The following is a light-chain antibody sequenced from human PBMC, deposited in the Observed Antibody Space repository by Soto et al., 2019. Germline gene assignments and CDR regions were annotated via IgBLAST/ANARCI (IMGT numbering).Light chain of an antibody. V-gene: IGKV3-20*01. CDR1: QSVSSSY. CDR2: AAS. CDR3: QQYGISPTWT. Sequence: EIVLTQSPGTLSLSPGERATLSCRSSQSVSSSYLAWYQQKPGQAPRLLFYAASARATGIPDRFSGSGSGTDFTLTISRLEPEDFAVYYCQQYGISPTWTFGQGTKVDIK. J-gene: IGKJ1*01.